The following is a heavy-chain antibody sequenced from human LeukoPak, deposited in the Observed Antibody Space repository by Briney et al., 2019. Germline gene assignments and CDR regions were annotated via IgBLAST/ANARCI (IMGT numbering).Heavy chain of an antibody. CDR2: LYSNGGT. Sequence: SETLSLTCTVSGDSVSSSGHSWAWIRQPPGKGLEWIAILYSNGGTNYNPSLTSRGSISADTSRNHFSRNLRSVAAADTAVYYCARRYCADGVCYYFDLWGRGTLVTVSS. V-gene: IGHV4-39*02. D-gene: IGHD2-8*01. J-gene: IGHJ4*02. CDR3: ARRYCADGVCYYFDL. CDR1: GDSVSSSGHS.